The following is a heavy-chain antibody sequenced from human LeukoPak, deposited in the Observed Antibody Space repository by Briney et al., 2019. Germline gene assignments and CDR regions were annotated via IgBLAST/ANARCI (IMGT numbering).Heavy chain of an antibody. Sequence: GGSLRLSCTASGFTFGDHSVSWFRQAPGKGLEWVGFIRSKAYGGTAEYAVSVKGRFTISRDDSKSVAYLQKARLKTEDTAVHYCTGEKRYVDWFHAVYWGQETLVTVSS. J-gene: IGHJ4*02. CDR2: IRSKAYGGTA. CDR3: TGEKRYVDWFHAVY. CDR1: GFTFGDHS. D-gene: IGHD3-9*01. V-gene: IGHV3-49*03.